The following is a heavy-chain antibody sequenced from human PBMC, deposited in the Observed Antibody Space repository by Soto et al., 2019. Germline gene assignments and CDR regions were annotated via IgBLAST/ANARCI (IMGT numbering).Heavy chain of an antibody. CDR2: ISGSGSST. D-gene: IGHD3-22*01. CDR1: GFTFSSYT. CDR3: AKGGPDYYDSSGYYDY. Sequence: EVQLLESGGGLVQPGGSLRLSCAASGFTFSSYTMTWVRQAPGKGLEWVAAISGSGSSTYYADSVTGRFTISRDNSKNTLDLPMNSLRAEDTAVYYCAKGGPDYYDSSGYYDYWGQGTLVTVSS. J-gene: IGHJ4*02. V-gene: IGHV3-23*01.